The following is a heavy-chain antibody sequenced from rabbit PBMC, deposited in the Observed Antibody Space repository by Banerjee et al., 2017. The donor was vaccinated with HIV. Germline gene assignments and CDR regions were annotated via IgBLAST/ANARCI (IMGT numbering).Heavy chain of an antibody. CDR3: GRHPYASSSGYWGL. Sequence: EESGGGLVQPEGSLTLTCKASGLDFSSGYWICWVRQAPGKGLEWIGCIVAGSSGTTYYASWAKGRFTISKTSSTTVTLQMTSLTAADTATYFCGRHPYASSSGYWGLWGQGTLVTVS. CDR1: GLDFSSGYW. D-gene: IGHD1-1*01. V-gene: IGHV1S45*01. CDR2: IVAGSSGTT. J-gene: IGHJ4*01.